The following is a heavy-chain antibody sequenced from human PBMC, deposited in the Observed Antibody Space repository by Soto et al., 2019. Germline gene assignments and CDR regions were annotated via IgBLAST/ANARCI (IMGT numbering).Heavy chain of an antibody. J-gene: IGHJ4*02. CDR2: ISAHNGNT. CDR1: GYDFTTYG. CDR3: ARGRYGDY. Sequence: QVHLVLSGAEVKKPGASVKVSCKGSGYDFTTYGITWVRQAPGQGLEWMAWISAHNGNTDYAQKLQGRVTVTRDTSTSTAYMELRSLRFDDTAVYYCARGRYGDYWGQGALVTVSS. V-gene: IGHV1-18*01. D-gene: IGHD1-1*01.